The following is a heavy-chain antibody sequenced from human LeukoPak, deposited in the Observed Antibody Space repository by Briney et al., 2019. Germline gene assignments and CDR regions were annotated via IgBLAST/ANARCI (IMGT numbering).Heavy chain of an antibody. Sequence: GGSLRLSCAASGFTFSSYGMHWVRQAPGKGLEWVAVISYDGSNKYYADSVKGRFTISRDNSKNTLYLQMNSLRAEDTAVYYCAKDISAVADPFDYWGQGTLVTVSS. CDR2: ISYDGSNK. J-gene: IGHJ4*02. CDR3: AKDISAVADPFDY. D-gene: IGHD6-19*01. V-gene: IGHV3-30*18. CDR1: GFTFSSYG.